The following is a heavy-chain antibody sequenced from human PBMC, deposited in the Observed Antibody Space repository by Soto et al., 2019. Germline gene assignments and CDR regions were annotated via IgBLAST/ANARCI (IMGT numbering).Heavy chain of an antibody. CDR1: GFFISSGNY. D-gene: IGHD2-15*01. CDR3: ARARWYDAFDV. J-gene: IGHJ3*01. V-gene: IGHV4-38-2*01. CDR2: IFHGGNT. Sequence: PSETLSLTCAVSGFFISSGNYWGWIRKPPGKGLEWIGSIFHGGNTYYNPSLKSRVTISVDTSKNQFSLKLNSVTAADTAVYYCARARWYDAFDVWGQGTVVTVS.